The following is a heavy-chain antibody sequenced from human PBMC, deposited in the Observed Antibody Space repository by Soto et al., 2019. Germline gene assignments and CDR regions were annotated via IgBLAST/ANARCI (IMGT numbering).Heavy chain of an antibody. J-gene: IGHJ4*02. D-gene: IGHD3-16*01. CDR2: IIPIFGTA. Sequence: QVQLVQSGAEVKKPGSSVKVSCKASGVTFSSYAISWVRQAPGQGLEWMGGIIPIFGTANYAQKFQGRVTITADESTITAYMELSSLRSEDTAVYYCASSGWANGGVINWGQGTLVTVSS. V-gene: IGHV1-69*01. CDR3: ASSGWANGGVIN. CDR1: GVTFSSYA.